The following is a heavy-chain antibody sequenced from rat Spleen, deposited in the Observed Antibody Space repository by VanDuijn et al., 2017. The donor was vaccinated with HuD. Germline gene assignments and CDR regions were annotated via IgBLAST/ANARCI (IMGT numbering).Heavy chain of an antibody. D-gene: IGHD4-3*01. CDR2: ITNASGRT. Sequence: EVQLVESGGGLVQPGGSLKLSCVASGFTFNNYWMTWIRQAPGKGLEWVASITNASGRTYYPDSVKGRFTISRDTAQNTLYLQMNSLRSEDTATYYCARHGRGERTYYYVMDVWGQGASVTVSS. J-gene: IGHJ4*01. V-gene: IGHV5-31*01. CDR3: ARHGRGERTYYYVMDV. CDR1: GFTFNNYW.